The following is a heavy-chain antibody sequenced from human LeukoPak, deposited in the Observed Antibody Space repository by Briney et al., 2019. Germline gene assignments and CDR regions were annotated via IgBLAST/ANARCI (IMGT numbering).Heavy chain of an antibody. V-gene: IGHV4-59*08. D-gene: IGHD6-6*01. CDR3: ARHRAYSSSSPFDY. J-gene: IGHJ4*02. CDR2: IYYTGST. Sequence: PSETLSLTCSVSVGSISSLYWSWIRQPPGKGLEGIGYIYYTGSTNYNPSLTSRVSMFVDMSKNQFSLRLSSVTAADTAVYYCARHRAYSSSSPFDYWGQGTLVTVSS. CDR1: VGSISSLY.